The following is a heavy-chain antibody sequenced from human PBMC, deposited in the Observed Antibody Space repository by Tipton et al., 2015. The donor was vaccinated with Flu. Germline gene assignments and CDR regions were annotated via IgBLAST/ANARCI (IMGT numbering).Heavy chain of an antibody. J-gene: IGHJ4*02. V-gene: IGHV3-64*01. D-gene: IGHD2-15*01. CDR3: AKDQCSGGSCYRSLDY. CDR1: GFTFSNYA. Sequence: SLRLSCAASGFTFSNYAMHWVRQAPGKGLEYVSAISDDGGITQFANSVKGRFTISRDNSKNTLYLQMGGLRAEDMAVYYCAKDQCSGGSCYRSLDYWGQGALVTVSS. CDR2: ISDDGGIT.